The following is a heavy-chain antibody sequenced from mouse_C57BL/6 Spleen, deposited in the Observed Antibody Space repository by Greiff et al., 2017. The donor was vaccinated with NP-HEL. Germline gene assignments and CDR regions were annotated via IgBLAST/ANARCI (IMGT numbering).Heavy chain of an antibody. D-gene: IGHD2-1*01. CDR1: GYSITSGYY. CDR3: ARKDGNYFDY. J-gene: IGHJ2*01. Sequence: DVQLQESGPGLVKPSQSLSLTCSVTGYSITSGYYWNWIRQFPGNKLEWMGYISYDGSNNYNPSLKNRISITRDTSKNQFFLKLNSVTTEDTATYYCARKDGNYFDYWGQGTTLTVSS. CDR2: ISYDGSN. V-gene: IGHV3-6*01.